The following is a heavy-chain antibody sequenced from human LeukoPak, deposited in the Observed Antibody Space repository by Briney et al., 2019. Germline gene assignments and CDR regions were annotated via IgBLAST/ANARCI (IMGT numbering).Heavy chain of an antibody. Sequence: GSLRLSCAASGFTFSSYSMNWVRQAPGKGLEWIGEINHSGSTNYNPSLKSRVTISVDTSKNQFSLKLRSVTAADTAVYYCARTYCGGDCRGYYYHYYMDVWGKGTTVTISS. V-gene: IGHV4-34*01. D-gene: IGHD2-21*02. CDR2: INHSGST. CDR3: ARTYCGGDCRGYYYHYYMDV. CDR1: GFTFSSYS. J-gene: IGHJ6*03.